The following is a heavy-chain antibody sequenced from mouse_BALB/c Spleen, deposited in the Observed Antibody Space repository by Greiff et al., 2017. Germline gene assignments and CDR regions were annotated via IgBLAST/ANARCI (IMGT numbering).Heavy chain of an antibody. CDR1: GYTFTSYW. CDR2: IYPSDSYT. Sequence: QVQLQQPGAELVRPGASVKLSCKASGYTFTSYWINWVKQRPGQGLEWIGNIYPSDSYTNYNQKFKDKATLTVDKSSSTAYMQLSSPTSEDSAVYYCTREDGYYDYWGQGTTLTVSS. CDR3: TREDGYYDY. V-gene: IGHV1-69*02. D-gene: IGHD2-3*01. J-gene: IGHJ2*01.